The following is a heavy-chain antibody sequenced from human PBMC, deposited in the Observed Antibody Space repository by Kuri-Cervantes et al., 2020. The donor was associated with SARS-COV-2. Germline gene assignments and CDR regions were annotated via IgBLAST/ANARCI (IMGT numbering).Heavy chain of an antibody. CDR3: ARAPSPGIAVAGTLGDYYYYYGMDV. D-gene: IGHD6-19*01. V-gene: IGHV1-24*01. J-gene: IGHJ6*02. CDR2: FDPEDGET. Sequence: ASVKVSCKVSGYTLIELSMHWVRQAPGKGLEWMGGFDPEDGETIYAQEFKGRVTMTEDTSTDTAYMELSSLRSEDTAVYYCARAPSPGIAVAGTLGDYYYYYGMDVWGQGTTVTVSS. CDR1: GYTLIELS.